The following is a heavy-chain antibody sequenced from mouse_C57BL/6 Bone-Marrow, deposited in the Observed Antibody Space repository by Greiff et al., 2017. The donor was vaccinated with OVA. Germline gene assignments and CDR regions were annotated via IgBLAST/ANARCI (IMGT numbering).Heavy chain of an antibody. V-gene: IGHV15-2*01. CDR1: DSEVFPIAY. J-gene: IGHJ1*03. CDR2: ILPSIGRT. D-gene: IGHD1-1*01. Sequence: QVQLQQSGSELRSPGSSVKLSCKDFDSEVFPIAYMSWVRQKPGHGFEWIGGILPSIGRTIYGEKFEDKATLDADTLSNTAYLELNSLTSEDSAIYYCARGDYYGSSPWYFDVWGTGTTVTVSS. CDR3: ARGDYYGSSPWYFDV.